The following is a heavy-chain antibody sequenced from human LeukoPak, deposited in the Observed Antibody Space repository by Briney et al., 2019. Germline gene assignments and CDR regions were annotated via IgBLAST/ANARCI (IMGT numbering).Heavy chain of an antibody. D-gene: IGHD3-10*01. Sequence: GGSLRLSCAASGFTFSSYGMHWVRQAPGKGLEWVAFIRYDGSNKYYADSVKGRFTISRDNSKNTLYLQTNSLRAEDTAVYYCAKEIIDGSGSYYPIFDYWGQGTLVTVSS. CDR2: IRYDGSNK. CDR1: GFTFSSYG. J-gene: IGHJ4*02. CDR3: AKEIIDGSGSYYPIFDY. V-gene: IGHV3-30*02.